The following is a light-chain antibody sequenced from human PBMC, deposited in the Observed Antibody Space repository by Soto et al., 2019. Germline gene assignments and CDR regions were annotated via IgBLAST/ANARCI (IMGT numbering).Light chain of an antibody. CDR1: SSDVDGYNY. V-gene: IGLV2-14*03. J-gene: IGLJ1*01. Sequence: QSVLTQPASVSGSPGQSITISCTGASSDVDGYNYVSWFQQYPGKAPKLMIYDVTKRPSGVSGRLSASMSGSTASLTISGLQAEDEADYYCCSYSSMTYVFGTGTKLTVL. CDR2: DVT. CDR3: CSYSSMTYV.